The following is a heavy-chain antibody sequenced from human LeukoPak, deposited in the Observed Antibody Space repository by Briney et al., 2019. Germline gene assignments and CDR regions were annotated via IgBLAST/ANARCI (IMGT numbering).Heavy chain of an antibody. D-gene: IGHD2-2*01. J-gene: IGHJ4*02. CDR3: ARVGHCSSTACSYRYFDY. Sequence: PSETLSLTCTVSGGSISNTNYYWIWIRQPPGMGLEYIGYIYYSGSSYYSPSLKSRVSISVDTSKNQFSLQLSSVTAADTAVYYCARVGHCSSTACSYRYFDYWGQGALVTVSS. V-gene: IGHV4-30-4*08. CDR2: IYYSGSS. CDR1: GGSISNTNYY.